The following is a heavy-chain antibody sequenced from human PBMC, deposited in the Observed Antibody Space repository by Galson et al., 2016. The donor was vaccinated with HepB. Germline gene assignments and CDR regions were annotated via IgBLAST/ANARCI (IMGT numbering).Heavy chain of an antibody. CDR1: GYTFTSYY. CDR2: INPSGGST. CDR3: ARGWGGDYGDYEDYYYYGMDV. D-gene: IGHD4-17*01. J-gene: IGHJ6*02. V-gene: IGHV1-46*01. Sequence: SVKVSCKASGYTFTSYYMHWVRQAPGQGLEWMGIINPSGGSTSYAQKFQGRVTLTRDTSTSTVYMELSSLRSEDTAVYYCARGWGGDYGDYEDYYYYGMDVWGQGTTVTVSS.